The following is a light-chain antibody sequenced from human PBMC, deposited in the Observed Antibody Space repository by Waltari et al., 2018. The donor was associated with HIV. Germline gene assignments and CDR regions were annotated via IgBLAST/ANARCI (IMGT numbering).Light chain of an antibody. J-gene: IGKJ3*01. CDR1: QDIKNY. CDR2: DAS. CDR3: QQSDNLFT. V-gene: IGKV1-33*01. Sequence: DIQMTQSPSSLSASVGDRVTITCQASQDIKNYLNWYQQRPGKAPKLLIYDASRLETGGPSRFTGSGSGTDFTFTISGLQPEDIATYYCQQSDNLFTFGPGTKVDIK.